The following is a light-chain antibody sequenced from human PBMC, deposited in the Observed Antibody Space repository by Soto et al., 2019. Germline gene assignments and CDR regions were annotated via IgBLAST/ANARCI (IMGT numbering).Light chain of an antibody. CDR2: GAS. CDR3: QQYGSSPPWT. J-gene: IGKJ1*01. CDR1: QSVSSSY. Sequence: EIVLTQSPGTLSLSPRERATLSCRASQSVSSSYLAWYQQKPGQAPRLLIYGASSRATGIPDRFSGSESGTDFTLTISRLEAEDFAVYYCQQYGSSPPWTFGQGTKVEIK. V-gene: IGKV3-20*01.